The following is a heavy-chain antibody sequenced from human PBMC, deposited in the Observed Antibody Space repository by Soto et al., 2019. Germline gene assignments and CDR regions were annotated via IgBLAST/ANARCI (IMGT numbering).Heavy chain of an antibody. D-gene: IGHD4-4*01. CDR1: GGSISSGDYY. V-gene: IGHV4-30-4*01. Sequence: SETLSLTCTVSGGSISSGDYYWSWIRQPPGKGLEWIGYIYYSGSTYYNPSLKSRVTISVDTSKNQFSLKLGSVTAADTAVYYCARDLRMTTVTDWFDPWGQGTLVPSP. J-gene: IGHJ5*02. CDR2: IYYSGST. CDR3: ARDLRMTTVTDWFDP.